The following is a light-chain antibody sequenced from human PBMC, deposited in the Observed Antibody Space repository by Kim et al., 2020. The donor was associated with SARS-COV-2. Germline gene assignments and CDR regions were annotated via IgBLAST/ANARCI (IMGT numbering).Light chain of an antibody. V-gene: IGLV2-23*02. CDR3: CSYAGSSTFG. CDR2: EVS. J-gene: IGLJ2*01. CDR1: SSDVGSYNL. Sequence: QSALTQPASVSGSPGQSITISCTGTSSDVGSYNLVSWYQQHPGKAPKIMIYEVSKRPSGVSNRFSGSKSGNTASLTISGLQAEDEADYYCCSYAGSSTFGFGGGAQLTVL.